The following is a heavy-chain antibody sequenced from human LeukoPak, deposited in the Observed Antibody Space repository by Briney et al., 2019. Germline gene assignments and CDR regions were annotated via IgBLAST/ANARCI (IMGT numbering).Heavy chain of an antibody. Sequence: SETLSLTCTVSGGSISSYYWSWIRQPAGKGLEWIGRIYTSGSTNHNPSLKSRVTMSVDTSKNQFSLKLSSVTAADTAVYYCARDPAGYSSGWSSDYWGQGTLVTVSS. CDR2: IYTSGST. D-gene: IGHD6-19*01. CDR1: GGSISSYY. V-gene: IGHV4-4*07. CDR3: ARDPAGYSSGWSSDY. J-gene: IGHJ4*02.